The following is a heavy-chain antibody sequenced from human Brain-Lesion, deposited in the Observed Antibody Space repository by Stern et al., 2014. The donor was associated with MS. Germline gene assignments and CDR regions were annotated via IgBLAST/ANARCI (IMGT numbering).Heavy chain of an antibody. CDR3: ARGERWFDS. Sequence: EVQLVESGGGLVQPGGPLRLSCAASGFTFSNFWMHWVRQAPGKGLVLVSRVNNDGRRTSVADSVKGRFTMSRDNAKNTLYLQMNSLRVEDTAIYYCARGERWFDSWGQGTLVTVSS. CDR2: VNNDGRRT. CDR1: GFTFSNFW. J-gene: IGHJ5*01. V-gene: IGHV3-74*01.